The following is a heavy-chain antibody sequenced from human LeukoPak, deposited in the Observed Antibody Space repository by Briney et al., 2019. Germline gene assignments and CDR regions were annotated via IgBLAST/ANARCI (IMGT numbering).Heavy chain of an antibody. D-gene: IGHD1-26*01. J-gene: IGHJ3*01. V-gene: IGHV1-46*01. CDR3: VRPPSGKDKRHDVLDV. CDR2: INPDGGST. Sequence: GDSVKVSCKASGYIFAGYYMQRVRHAPGQGLEWMGIINPDGGSTSYARKFHGRVTMNRETSTSTVYMELSSLRSEDTAVYYCVRPPSGKDKRHDVLDVWGQGTVVTVSS. CDR1: GYIFAGYY.